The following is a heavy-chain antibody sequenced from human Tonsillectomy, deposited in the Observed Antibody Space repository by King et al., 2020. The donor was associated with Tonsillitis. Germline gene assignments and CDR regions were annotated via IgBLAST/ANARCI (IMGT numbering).Heavy chain of an antibody. V-gene: IGHV3-23*04. CDR3: AKDRDIVGATYCDY. Sequence: VQLVESGGGLVQPGGSLRLSCAASGFTFSSYAMSWVRQAPGKGLEWVSAISGSGDSTYYADSVKGRFTISRDNSKNTLYLQMNSLRAEETAVYYCAKDRDIVGATYCDYWGQGTLVTVSS. D-gene: IGHD1-26*01. CDR1: GFTFSSYA. J-gene: IGHJ4*02. CDR2: ISGSGDST.